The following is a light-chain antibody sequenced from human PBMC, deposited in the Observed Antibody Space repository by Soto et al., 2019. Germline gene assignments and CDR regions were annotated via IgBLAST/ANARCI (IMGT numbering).Light chain of an antibody. V-gene: IGLV2-14*01. J-gene: IGLJ1*01. CDR3: RSYTSSCIYV. Sequence: QSVLTQPASVSGSPGQSITISCTGSSSDVGGYNYVSWYQQYPGKAPSLMIIEVSNRPSGVSDRFSGSKSGNTGSLTISGLKVEDEADYYCRSYTSSCIYVFGTGTKVTVL. CDR1: SSDVGGYNY. CDR2: EVS.